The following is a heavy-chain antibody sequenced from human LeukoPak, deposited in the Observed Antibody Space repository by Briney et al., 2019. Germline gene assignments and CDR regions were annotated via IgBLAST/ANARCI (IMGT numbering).Heavy chain of an antibody. CDR3: ARDILGATKGGGDY. CDR2: IKEDGSDK. Sequence: GGSLRLSCAASGFTFRSYWMAWVRQAPGKGLEWVANIKEDGSDKYYVDSVKGRFTISRDNAKNSLYLQMNSLRDEDTAVYFCARDILGATKGGGDYWGQGTLVTVSS. CDR1: GFTFRSYW. J-gene: IGHJ4*02. D-gene: IGHD1-26*01. V-gene: IGHV3-7*01.